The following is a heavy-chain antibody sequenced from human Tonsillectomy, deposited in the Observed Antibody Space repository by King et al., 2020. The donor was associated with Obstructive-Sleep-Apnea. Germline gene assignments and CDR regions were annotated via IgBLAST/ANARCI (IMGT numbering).Heavy chain of an antibody. J-gene: IGHJ4*02. Sequence: SYAMSWVRQAPGKGLDWVSFISGRCASTYYADSVKGRFTISRDNSKNTLYLQMNSLRSEDTAVYYCAKQRGYGEIEYWGQGTLVTVSS. CDR1: SYA. CDR2: ISGRCAST. CDR3: AKQRGYGEIEY. D-gene: IGHD5-18*01. V-gene: IGHV3-23*01.